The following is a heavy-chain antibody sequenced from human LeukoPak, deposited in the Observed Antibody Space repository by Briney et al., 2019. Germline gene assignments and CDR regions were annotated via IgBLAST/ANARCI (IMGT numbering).Heavy chain of an antibody. J-gene: IGHJ4*02. Sequence: GGSLRLSCAASGFTFNSYAMYWVRQAPGKGLEWVSGIFGSGGSAHYADSVKGRFTISRDNSKNTVYLQVDSLRVEDTAVYYCGKTTTGYSSGRYPGWPVDYWGQGTLVTVSS. D-gene: IGHD6-19*01. CDR2: IFGSGGSA. CDR1: GFTFNSYA. CDR3: GKTTTGYSSGRYPGWPVDY. V-gene: IGHV3-23*01.